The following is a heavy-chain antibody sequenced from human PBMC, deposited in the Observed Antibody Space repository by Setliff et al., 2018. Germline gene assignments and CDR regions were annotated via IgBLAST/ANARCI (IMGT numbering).Heavy chain of an antibody. CDR3: ARRRYYYDSSGYRWGGFYFDY. CDR1: GYTFTGYY. Sequence: ASVKVSCKASGYTFTGYYMHWVRPAPGQGLEWMVCINPNSGGTNYAQKFQGWVTMTRDTSISTAYMELSRLRSDDTAVYYCARRRYYYDSSGYRWGGFYFDYWGQGTLVTVSS. J-gene: IGHJ4*02. V-gene: IGHV1-2*04. D-gene: IGHD3-22*01. CDR2: INPNSGGT.